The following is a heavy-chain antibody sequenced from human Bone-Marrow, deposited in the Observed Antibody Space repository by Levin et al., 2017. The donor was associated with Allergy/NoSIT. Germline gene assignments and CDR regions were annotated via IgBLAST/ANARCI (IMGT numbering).Heavy chain of an antibody. CDR1: GGSINNYY. D-gene: IGHD1-26*01. V-gene: IGHV4-4*07. Sequence: PSETLSLTCTVSGGSINNYYWSWIRQSAGKGLEWIGRIYSSGSTNYNPSLKSRVTLSVDTANKQFALRLRSVTAADTAIYYCASDGTFSGSYGTDYWGQGTLVTVSS. CDR2: IYSSGST. CDR3: ASDGTFSGSYGTDY. J-gene: IGHJ4*02.